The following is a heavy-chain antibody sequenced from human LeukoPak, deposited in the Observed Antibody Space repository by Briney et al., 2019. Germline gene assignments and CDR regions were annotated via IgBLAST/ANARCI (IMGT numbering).Heavy chain of an antibody. CDR1: GYTFTSYG. CDR3: ARDREGYYYYYMDV. CDR2: ISAYNGNT. Sequence: ASVKVSCKASGYTFTSYGISWVRQAPGQGLEWMGWISAYNGNTNYAQKFQGRVTMTRDTSISTAYMELSRLRSDDTAVYYCARDREGYYYYYMDVWGKGTTVTVSS. J-gene: IGHJ6*03. V-gene: IGHV1-18*01.